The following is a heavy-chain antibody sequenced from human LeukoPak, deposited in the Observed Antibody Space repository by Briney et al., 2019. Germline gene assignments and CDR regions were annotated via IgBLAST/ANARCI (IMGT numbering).Heavy chain of an antibody. Sequence: GGSLRLSCAASGFTFSTYWMTWVRQAPGKGLEWVAYIKQDGGETYYVDSVKGRFTISRDNAKNSLYLQMNSLRAEDTAVYYCARDALGPFDPWGQGTLVTVSS. CDR3: ARDALGPFDP. CDR2: IKQDGGET. V-gene: IGHV3-7*01. J-gene: IGHJ5*02. CDR1: GFTFSTYW. D-gene: IGHD3-16*01.